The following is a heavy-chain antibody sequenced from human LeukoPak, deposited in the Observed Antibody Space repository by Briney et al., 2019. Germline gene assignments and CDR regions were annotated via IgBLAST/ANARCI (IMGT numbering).Heavy chain of an antibody. Sequence: GRSLRLSCAASGFTFSSYAMHWVRQAPGKGLEWVSRIKGDESSINYADSVEGRFTISRDNAKNSLYLQMNSLRAEDTAVYYCARSYYGDYGIFDYWGQGTLVTVSS. CDR1: GFTFSSYA. CDR2: IKGDESSI. CDR3: ARSYYGDYGIFDY. V-gene: IGHV3-74*01. D-gene: IGHD4-17*01. J-gene: IGHJ4*02.